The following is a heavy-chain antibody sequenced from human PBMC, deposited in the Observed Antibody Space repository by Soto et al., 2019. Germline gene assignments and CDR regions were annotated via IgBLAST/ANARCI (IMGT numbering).Heavy chain of an antibody. D-gene: IGHD3-10*01. V-gene: IGHV3-23*01. J-gene: IGHJ4*02. CDR2: ISGSGGST. CDR3: AKRLQFDYGSGSPGGY. CDR1: GFTFSSYA. Sequence: EVQLLESGGGLVQPGGSLRLSYAASGFTFSSYAMSWVRQAPGKGLEWVSAISGSGGSTYYADSVKGRFTISRDNSKNTLYLQMNSLRAEDTAVYYCAKRLQFDYGSGSPGGYWGQGTLVTVSS.